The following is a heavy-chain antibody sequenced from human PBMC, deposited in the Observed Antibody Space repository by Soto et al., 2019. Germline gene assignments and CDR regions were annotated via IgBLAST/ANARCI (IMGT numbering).Heavy chain of an antibody. V-gene: IGHV4-34*01. Sequence: SETLSLTCGVFGGSFSGYYLSWIRQPPGKGLEWIGEINHSGSTNYNPSLKSRVTISVDTSKNQFSLKLSSVTAADTAVYYCASPRRNSYYYDSSGRFDPWGQGTLVTVSS. CDR1: GGSFSGYY. D-gene: IGHD3-22*01. CDR3: ASPRRNSYYYDSSGRFDP. J-gene: IGHJ5*02. CDR2: INHSGST.